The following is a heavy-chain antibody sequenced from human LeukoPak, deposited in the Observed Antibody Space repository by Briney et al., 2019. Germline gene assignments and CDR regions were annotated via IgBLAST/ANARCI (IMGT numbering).Heavy chain of an antibody. CDR2: ISGSGGST. Sequence: PGGSLRLSCAASGFTFSSYAMSWVRQAPGKGLEWVSAISGSGGSTYYADSVKGRFTISRDNSKNTLYLQMNSLRAEDTAVYYCAKVIRRPDYYYYGMDVWGQGTTVTVSS. CDR1: GFTFSSYA. CDR3: AKVIRRPDYYYYGMDV. V-gene: IGHV3-23*01. J-gene: IGHJ6*02.